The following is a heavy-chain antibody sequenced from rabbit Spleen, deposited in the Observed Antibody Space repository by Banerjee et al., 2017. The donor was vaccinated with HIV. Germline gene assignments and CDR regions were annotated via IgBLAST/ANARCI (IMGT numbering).Heavy chain of an antibody. CDR1: GVSFSDKDV. D-gene: IGHD1-1*01. CDR2: INIVTGKS. J-gene: IGHJ6*01. Sequence: EQLEESGGGLVKPEGSLTLTCKASGVSFSDKDVMCWVRQAAGKGLEWIACINIVTGKSVYASWAKGRFTISKTSSTSVSLQVTRLTAADTATYCCARDTSSSLSSYGMDLWGKGPSSPS. CDR3: ARDTSSSLSSYGMDL. V-gene: IGHV1S45*01.